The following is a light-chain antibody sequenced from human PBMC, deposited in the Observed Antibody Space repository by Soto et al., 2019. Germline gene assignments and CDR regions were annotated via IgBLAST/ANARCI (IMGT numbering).Light chain of an antibody. CDR2: DTT. J-gene: IGLJ1*01. CDR3: LLSYSGGRGV. CDR1: TGAVTSGLY. V-gene: IGLV7-46*01. Sequence: QAVVTQEPSLTVSPGGTVTLTCGSSTGAVTSGLYHYWFQQKPGQAPRTLIYDTTNKHSWTPARFSGSLLGGKAALTLAGAQAEDEAEYYCLLSYSGGRGVFGTGTKLTVL.